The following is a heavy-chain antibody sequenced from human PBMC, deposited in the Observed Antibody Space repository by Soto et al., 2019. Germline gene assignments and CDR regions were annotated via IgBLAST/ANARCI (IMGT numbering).Heavy chain of an antibody. CDR3: ARVLSEHNDY. CDR2: IDPTDSYT. CDR1: GYSFTSHW. J-gene: IGHJ4*02. D-gene: IGHD1-20*01. V-gene: IGHV5-10-1*01. Sequence: GVSQKISCEGSGYSFTSHWITWVRQMPGKGLEWMGRIDPTDSYTNYSPSFQGHVTISADKSISTAYLQWSSLKASDTAMYYCARVLSEHNDYWGQGTLVTVSS.